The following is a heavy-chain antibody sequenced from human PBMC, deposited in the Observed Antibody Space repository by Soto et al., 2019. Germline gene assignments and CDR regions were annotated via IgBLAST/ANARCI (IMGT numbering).Heavy chain of an antibody. D-gene: IGHD3-22*01. CDR3: ARIPPRYYYDSSGYYRNTYYYYYMDV. CDR1: GFTISDYY. Sequence: GRSMRLSCAVCGFTISDYYMSCISQAPGKGLEWVSYISSSGSTIYYADSVKGRFTISRDNAKNSLYLQMNSLRAEDTAVYYCARIPPRYYYDSSGYYRNTYYYYYMDVWGKGTTVTVSS. V-gene: IGHV3-11*01. J-gene: IGHJ6*03. CDR2: ISSSGSTI.